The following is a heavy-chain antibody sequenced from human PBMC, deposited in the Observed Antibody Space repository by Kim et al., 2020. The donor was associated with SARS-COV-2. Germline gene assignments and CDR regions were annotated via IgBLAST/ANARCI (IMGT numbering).Heavy chain of an antibody. CDR2: IYTSGST. Sequence: SETLSLTCTVSGGSISSYYWSWIRQPAGKGLEWIGRIYTSGSTNYNPSLKSRVTMSVYTSKNQFSLKLSSVTAADTAVYYCARERSDDYGDYGAAFDIWGQGTMVTVSS. CDR1: GGSISSYY. CDR3: ARERSDDYGDYGAAFDI. J-gene: IGHJ3*02. V-gene: IGHV4-4*07. D-gene: IGHD4-17*01.